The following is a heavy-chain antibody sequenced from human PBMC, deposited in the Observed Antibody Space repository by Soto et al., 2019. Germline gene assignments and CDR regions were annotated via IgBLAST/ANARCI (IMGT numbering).Heavy chain of an antibody. CDR1: GFTFSSYA. CDR3: ASARLDTPALDY. CDR2: ISYDGSNK. V-gene: IGHV3-30-3*01. Sequence: QVQLVESGGGVVQPGRSLRLSCAASGFTFSSYAMHLVRQAPGNGLEWVAVISYDGSNKYYADSVKGRFTISRDNSKNTRYLQMNSLRAEDTAVYYCASARLDTPALDYWGQGTLVTVSS. J-gene: IGHJ4*02. D-gene: IGHD6-6*01.